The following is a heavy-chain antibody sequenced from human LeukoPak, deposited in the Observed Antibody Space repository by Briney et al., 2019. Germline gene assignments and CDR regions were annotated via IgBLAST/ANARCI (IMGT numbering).Heavy chain of an antibody. V-gene: IGHV3-21*01. D-gene: IGHD6-19*01. CDR3: ARGQRVYSSGWTIDY. J-gene: IGHJ4*02. CDR1: GFTFSSYS. Sequence: PGGSLRLSCAASGFTFSSYSMSWVRQAPGKGLEWVSSITTSSTIYYADSVKGRFTISRDNAKNSLYLQMNSLRAEDTAVYYCARGQRVYSSGWTIDYWGQGTLVTVSS. CDR2: ITTSSTI.